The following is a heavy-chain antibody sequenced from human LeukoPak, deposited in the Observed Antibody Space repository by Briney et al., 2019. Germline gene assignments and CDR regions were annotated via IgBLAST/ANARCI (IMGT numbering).Heavy chain of an antibody. CDR2: ISGSGGST. Sequence: PGGSLRLSCAASGFTFSSYAMSWVRQAPGKGLDWVSAISGSGGSTYYADYVKGRLTISRDNHTNTLYLQMHSLRAEDTAVYYCAKLGLGYCSSTSCYTDENDYWGQGTLVTVSS. V-gene: IGHV3-23*01. J-gene: IGHJ4*02. CDR3: AKLGLGYCSSTSCYTDENDY. D-gene: IGHD2-2*02. CDR1: GFTFSSYA.